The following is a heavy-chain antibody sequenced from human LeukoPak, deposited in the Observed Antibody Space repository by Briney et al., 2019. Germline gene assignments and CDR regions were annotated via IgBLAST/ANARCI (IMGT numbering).Heavy chain of an antibody. D-gene: IGHD6-25*01. CDR2: ISSSSSYI. Sequence: PGESLRLSCAPSGFTFSSYSMSWVRQAPGKGLEWVSTISSSSSYIYYADSVKGRFTMSRDNAKNSLYLQMNSLRAGDTAVYYCARDGGRMDVWGQGTTVTVSS. CDR1: GFTFSSYS. J-gene: IGHJ6*02. CDR3: ARDGGRMDV. V-gene: IGHV3-21*01.